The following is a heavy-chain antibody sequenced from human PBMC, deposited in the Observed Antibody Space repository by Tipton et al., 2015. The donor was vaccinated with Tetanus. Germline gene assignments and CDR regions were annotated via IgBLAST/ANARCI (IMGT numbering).Heavy chain of an antibody. D-gene: IGHD6-19*01. CDR1: GYTFTHYG. Sequence: QMQLVQSGAEVKKPGASVKVSCKASGYTFTHYGVNWVRQAPGQGLEWMGWISPFNNNINYAEKFQGRLTMTTDRSTSTVYMELGGLVSDDTAVYYCARGRGLGPHEFFEHWGQGALVTVPS. J-gene: IGHJ1*01. V-gene: IGHV1-18*01. CDR2: ISPFNNNI. CDR3: ARGRGLGPHEFFEH.